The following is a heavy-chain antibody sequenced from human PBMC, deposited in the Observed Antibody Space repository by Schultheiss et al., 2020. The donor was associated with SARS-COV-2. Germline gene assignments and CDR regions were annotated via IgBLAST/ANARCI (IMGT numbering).Heavy chain of an antibody. CDR2: IDPSDSYT. J-gene: IGHJ4*02. V-gene: IGHV5-10-1*01. CDR1: GYSFTSYW. D-gene: IGHD6-13*01. CDR3: ARQQAATGRPHDY. Sequence: GESLKISCQGFGYSFTSYWINWVRQVPGKGLEWMGRIDPSDSYTYYSPSFQGHVTISVDKSISTAYLQWSSLKASHTAMYYCARQQAATGRPHDYWGQGTLVTVSS.